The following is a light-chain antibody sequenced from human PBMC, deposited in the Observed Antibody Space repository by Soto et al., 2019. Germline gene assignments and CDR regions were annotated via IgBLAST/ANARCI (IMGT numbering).Light chain of an antibody. Sequence: DIQLTQSPSFLSSSVGDRVTITCRASQGLSSDLAWYQQKHGKAPKLLSYAASTLQSGVPSRFSVSASGTEFTLTISSLQPEDFASYSCQRVNSYPTTCGQGTRLEMK. V-gene: IGKV1-9*01. J-gene: IGKJ5*01. CDR1: QGLSSD. CDR2: AAS. CDR3: QRVNSYPTT.